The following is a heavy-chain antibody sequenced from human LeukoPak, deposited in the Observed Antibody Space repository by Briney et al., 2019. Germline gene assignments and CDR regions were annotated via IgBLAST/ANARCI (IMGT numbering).Heavy chain of an antibody. D-gene: IGHD6-19*01. CDR1: GYTFTGYY. J-gene: IGHJ5*02. CDR3: ARGRPGIAVARARWFDP. Sequence: ASVKVSCKASGYTFTGYYMHWVRQAPGQGREWMGWINPNSGGTNYAQKFQGRVTMTRDTSISTAYMELSRLRSDDTAVYYCARGRPGIAVARARWFDPWGQGTLVTVSS. V-gene: IGHV1-2*02. CDR2: INPNSGGT.